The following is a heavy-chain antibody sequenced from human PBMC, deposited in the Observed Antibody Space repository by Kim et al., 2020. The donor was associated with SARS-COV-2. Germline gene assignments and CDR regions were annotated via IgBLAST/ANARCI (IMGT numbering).Heavy chain of an antibody. CDR2: ISYDGSNK. CDR1: GFTFSSYA. V-gene: IGHV3-30*04. J-gene: IGHJ3*02. CDR3: ARDYFDIVVVVAADTRTGAFDI. Sequence: GGSLRLSCAASGFTFSSYAMHWVRQAPGKGLEWVAVISYDGSNKYYADSVKGRFTISRDNSKNTLYLQMNSLRAEDTAVYYCARDYFDIVVVVAADTRTGAFDIWGQGTMVTVSS. D-gene: IGHD2-15*01.